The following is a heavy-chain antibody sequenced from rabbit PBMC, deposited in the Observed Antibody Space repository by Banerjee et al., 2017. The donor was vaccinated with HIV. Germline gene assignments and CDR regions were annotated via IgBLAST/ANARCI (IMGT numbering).Heavy chain of an antibody. D-gene: IGHD7-1*01. CDR1: GFSLNIYE. CDR2: IYAGSSGST. V-gene: IGHV1S40*01. J-gene: IGHJ4*01. CDR3: ARDRDTGTVYYFDL. Sequence: QSLEESGGDLVKPGASLTPTCTASGFSLNIYEMCWVRQAPGKGLEWIACIYAGSSGSTYYASWAKGRFTISKTSSTTVTLQMTSLTAADTATYFCARDRDTGTVYYFDLWGPGTLVTVS.